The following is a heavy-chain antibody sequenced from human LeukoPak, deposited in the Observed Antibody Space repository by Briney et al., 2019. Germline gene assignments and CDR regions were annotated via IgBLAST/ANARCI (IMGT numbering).Heavy chain of an antibody. CDR1: GFTFSSYG. D-gene: IGHD1-26*01. CDR2: ISGSGGST. V-gene: IGHV3-23*01. Sequence: PGGSLRLSCAASGFTFSSYGMSWVRQAPGKRLEWVSAISGSGGSTYYADSVKGRFTISRDNSKNTLYLQMNSLRAEDTAVYYCAPGSGSYYAGLGYWGQGTLVTVSS. CDR3: APGSGSYYAGLGY. J-gene: IGHJ4*02.